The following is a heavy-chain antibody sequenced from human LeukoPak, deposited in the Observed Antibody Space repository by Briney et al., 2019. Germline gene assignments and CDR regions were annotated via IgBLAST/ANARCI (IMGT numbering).Heavy chain of an antibody. D-gene: IGHD5-18*01. CDR1: GLFRNFW. CDR3: ARGSSYGWYFDQ. CDR2: INVDGRGT. J-gene: IGHJ4*02. Sequence: GGSLRLSCAPSGLFRNFWMHWVRQAPGKGLVWVSGINVDGRGTTYADSVKGRFTISRDDAKNTLYLQMNSLRVEDTAVYFCARGSSYGWYFDQWGQGTLVTVSS. V-gene: IGHV3-74*01.